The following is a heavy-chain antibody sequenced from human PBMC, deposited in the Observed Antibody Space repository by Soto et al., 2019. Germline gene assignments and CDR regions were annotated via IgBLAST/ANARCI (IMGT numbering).Heavy chain of an antibody. Sequence: GGSLRLSCVASGFTFSKYGMHWVRQAPGKGLEWVAGIDYNEINQYYIDPVKGRLTISRDPSTNTLYLQMNSLRAEDTAVYYCARNFCPLPTCYDLWGQGVLFTVS. CDR3: ARNFCPLPTCYDL. D-gene: IGHD2-2*01. J-gene: IGHJ4*02. V-gene: IGHV3-33*01. CDR1: GFTFSKYG. CDR2: IDYNEINQ.